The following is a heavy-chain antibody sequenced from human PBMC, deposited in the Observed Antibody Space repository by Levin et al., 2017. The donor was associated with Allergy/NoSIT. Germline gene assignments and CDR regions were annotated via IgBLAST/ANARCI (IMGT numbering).Heavy chain of an antibody. V-gene: IGHV3-21*04. D-gene: IGHD2-2*01. Sequence: GGSLRLSCEVAGFTLNEYSMSWVRQTPGKGLEWVPFISSSSSFIYYADSVRGRFTISRDTAKNSLFLQMNSLRAEDTAIYYCARLYCTSISCYQGDAFDIWGQGTMVSVSS. CDR1: GFTLNEYS. CDR2: ISSSSSFI. CDR3: ARLYCTSISCYQGDAFDI. J-gene: IGHJ3*02.